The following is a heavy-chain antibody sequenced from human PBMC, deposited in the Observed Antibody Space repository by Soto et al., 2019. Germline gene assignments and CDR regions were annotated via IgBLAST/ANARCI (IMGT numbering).Heavy chain of an antibody. Sequence: QVQLRQWGAGLLKPSETLSLTCAVYGGSFSGYYWSWIRQPPGKGLEWIGEINHSGSTNYNPSLKSRVTISVDTSKNQFSLKLSSVTAADTAVYYCARGAEMGGFDPWGQGTLVTVSS. CDR1: GGSFSGYY. J-gene: IGHJ5*02. V-gene: IGHV4-34*01. CDR3: ARGAEMGGFDP. CDR2: INHSGST. D-gene: IGHD3-16*01.